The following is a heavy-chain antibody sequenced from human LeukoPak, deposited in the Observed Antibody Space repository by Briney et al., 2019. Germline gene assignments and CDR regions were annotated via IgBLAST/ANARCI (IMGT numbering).Heavy chain of an antibody. V-gene: IGHV3-23*01. D-gene: IGHD3-10*01. CDR3: AKGSVLLWFGVENWFDP. CDR1: GFTFSSYA. J-gene: IGHJ5*02. Sequence: GGSLRLSCAASGFTFSSYAMSWVRQAPGKGLEWVSAISGSGGSTYYADSVKGRFTISRDNSKNTLYLQMNSLRAEDTAVYYCAKGSVLLWFGVENWFDPWGQGTLVTVSS. CDR2: ISGSGGST.